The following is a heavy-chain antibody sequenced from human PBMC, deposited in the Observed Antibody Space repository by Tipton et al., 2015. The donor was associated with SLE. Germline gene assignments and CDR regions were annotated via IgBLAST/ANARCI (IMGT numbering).Heavy chain of an antibody. CDR1: GGSITSGNY. D-gene: IGHD3-22*01. V-gene: IGHV4-61*09. J-gene: IGHJ2*01. Sequence: TLSLTCTVSGGSITSGNYWTWIRQPAGRGLEWIGHIYMSGSTNYNPSLKSRVTISLDTSKNQFSLKLTSVTAADTAVYYCARNWGNDSGGYYHWYIDLWGRGTLATVSS. CDR2: IYMSGST. CDR3: ARNWGNDSGGYYHWYIDL.